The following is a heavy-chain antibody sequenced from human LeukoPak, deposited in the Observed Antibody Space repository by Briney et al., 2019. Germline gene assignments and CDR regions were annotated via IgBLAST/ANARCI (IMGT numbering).Heavy chain of an antibody. CDR2: ISGSGGST. Sequence: GGSLRLSCAASGFTFSSYAMSWVRQVPGKGLEWVSAISGSGGSTYYADSVKGRFTISRDNSKNTLYLQMNSLRAEDTAVYYCAKDPYKQQLVPWGQGTLVTVSS. D-gene: IGHD6-13*01. J-gene: IGHJ5*02. V-gene: IGHV3-23*01. CDR3: AKDPYKQQLVP. CDR1: GFTFSSYA.